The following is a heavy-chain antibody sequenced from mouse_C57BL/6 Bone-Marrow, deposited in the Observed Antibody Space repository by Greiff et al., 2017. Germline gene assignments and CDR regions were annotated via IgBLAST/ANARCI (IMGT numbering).Heavy chain of an antibody. CDR1: GYTFTSYT. J-gene: IGHJ2*01. CDR2: INPSSGYT. D-gene: IGHD1-1*01. Sequence: QVQLQQSGAELARPGASVKMSCKASGYTFTSYTMHWVKQRPGQGLAWIGYINPSSGYTKYNQKFKDKATLTADKSSSTAYMQLSSLTSEDSAVYYCAYYGSKGYWGQGTTLTVSS. CDR3: AYYGSKGY. V-gene: IGHV1-4*01.